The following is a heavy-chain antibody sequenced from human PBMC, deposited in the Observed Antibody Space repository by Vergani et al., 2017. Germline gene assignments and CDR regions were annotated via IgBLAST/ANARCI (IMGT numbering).Heavy chain of an antibody. D-gene: IGHD4-11*01. CDR2: IYYDGSNA. J-gene: IGHJ5*02. Sequence: QGQLVESGGGIVQPGRSLTLSWVASRPTFKTYGMHWVRQAPGKGLEWVGLIYYDGSNAYYADSVKGRFTISRDNSKNTLYLQMNSLRAEDTAVYYCARALYSNYGWFDPWGQGTLVTVSS. CDR3: ARALYSNYGWFDP. CDR1: RPTFKTYG. V-gene: IGHV3-33*01.